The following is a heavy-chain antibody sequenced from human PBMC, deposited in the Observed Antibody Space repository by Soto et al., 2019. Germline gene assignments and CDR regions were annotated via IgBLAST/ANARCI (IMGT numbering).Heavy chain of an antibody. CDR2: IKQDGSEK. CDR3: AGDPNPVVVAY. J-gene: IGHJ4*02. CDR1: GFTFSSYW. D-gene: IGHD3-22*01. Sequence: GGSLRLSCAASGFTFSSYWMTWVRQAPGKGLEWVANIKQDGSEKTYVDSVKGRFTISIDNAKNSLFLQMNSLRTEDTAVYFCAGDPNPVVVAYWGRGTLVTVS. V-gene: IGHV3-7*01.